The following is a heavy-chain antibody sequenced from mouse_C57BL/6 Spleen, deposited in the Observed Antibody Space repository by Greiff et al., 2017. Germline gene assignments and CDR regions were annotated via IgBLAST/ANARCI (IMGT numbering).Heavy chain of an antibody. Sequence: EVMLVESGGGLVQSGRSLRLSCATSGFTFSDFYMEWVRQAPGKGLEWIAASRNKANDYTTEYSASVKGRFIVSRDTSQSILYLQMNALRAEDTAIYYCARDAPGGSYWYFDVWGTGTTVTVSS. CDR2: SRNKANDYTT. D-gene: IGHD1-1*02. J-gene: IGHJ1*03. CDR3: ARDAPGGSYWYFDV. CDR1: GFTFSDFY. V-gene: IGHV7-1*01.